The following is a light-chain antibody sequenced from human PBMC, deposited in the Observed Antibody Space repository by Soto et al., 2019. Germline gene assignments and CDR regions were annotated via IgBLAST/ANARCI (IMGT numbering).Light chain of an antibody. CDR1: QSLVHSNGYNY. Sequence: DIVMTQSPLSLPVTPGEPASISCRSSQSLVHSNGYNYLDWYLQKPGQSPQLLIYLGSNRASGVPDRFSGSGSGTAFTLKISRVEAEDVGVYYGMQTLQTRTFGPGTKVDIK. CDR3: MQTLQTRT. V-gene: IGKV2-28*01. J-gene: IGKJ3*01. CDR2: LGS.